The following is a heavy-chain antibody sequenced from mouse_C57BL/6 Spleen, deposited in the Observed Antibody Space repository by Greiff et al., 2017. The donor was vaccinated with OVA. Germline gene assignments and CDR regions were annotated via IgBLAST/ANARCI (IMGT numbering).Heavy chain of an antibody. D-gene: IGHD4-1*01. CDR2: ISDGGSYT. CDR1: GFTFSSYA. Sequence: EVKLQESGGGLVKPGGSLKLSCAASGFTFSSYAMSWVRQTPEKRLEWVATISDGGSYTYYPDNVKGRFTISRDNAKNNLYLQMSHLKSEDTAMYYCARDREGWDGSFDYWGQGTTLTVSS. V-gene: IGHV5-4*01. CDR3: ARDREGWDGSFDY. J-gene: IGHJ2*01.